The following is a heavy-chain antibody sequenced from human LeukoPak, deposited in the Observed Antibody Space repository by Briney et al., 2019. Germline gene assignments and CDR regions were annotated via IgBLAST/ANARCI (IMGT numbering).Heavy chain of an antibody. CDR3: AKVRWDNSGWYYLDS. V-gene: IGHV3-30*18. D-gene: IGHD6-19*01. Sequence: GGSLRLSCAASGFTFGSYGVHWVRQAPGKRLEWMAVISYHGINEYYADSVKGRFTISRDNSKNTLHLQMNSLRAEDTAVYYCAKVRWDNSGWYYLDSWGQGTLVTVSS. CDR1: GFTFGSYG. J-gene: IGHJ4*02. CDR2: ISYHGINE.